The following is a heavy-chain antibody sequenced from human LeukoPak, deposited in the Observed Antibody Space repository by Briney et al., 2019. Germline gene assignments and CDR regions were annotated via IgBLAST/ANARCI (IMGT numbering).Heavy chain of an antibody. J-gene: IGHJ4*02. D-gene: IGHD5-18*01. CDR1: GGSISSSSYY. CDR2: FYYSGST. CDR3: ARDSYGSVGY. V-gene: IGHV4-39*01. Sequence: PSETLXXTCTVSGGSISSSSYYWGWVRQPPGKGMEWIGSFYYSGSTYYNPSLNSRVTISVDTSKHQFSLKLSSVTAADTAVYYCARDSYGSVGYWGQGTLVTVSS.